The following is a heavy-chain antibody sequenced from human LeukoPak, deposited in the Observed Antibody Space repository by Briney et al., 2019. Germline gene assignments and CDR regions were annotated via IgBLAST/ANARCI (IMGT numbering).Heavy chain of an antibody. D-gene: IGHD5-12*01. Sequence: SETLSLTCTVSGGSISSYYWSWIRQPPGKGLEWIGYIYYSGGTNYNPSLKSRVTISVDTSKNQFSLKLSSVTAADTAVYYCARGRGYDSDYWGQGTLVTVSS. J-gene: IGHJ4*02. V-gene: IGHV4-59*01. CDR3: ARGRGYDSDY. CDR2: IYYSGGT. CDR1: GGSISSYY.